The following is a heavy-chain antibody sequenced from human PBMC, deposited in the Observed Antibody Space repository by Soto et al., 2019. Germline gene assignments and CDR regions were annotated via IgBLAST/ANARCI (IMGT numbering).Heavy chain of an antibody. CDR2: ISYDGRNK. V-gene: IGHV3-30*18. J-gene: IGHJ4*02. Sequence: QVQLVESGGGVVQPGRSLRLSCAASGFTFSSYGMHWVRQAPGKGLEWVAVISYDGRNKYYADSVKGRFTISRDNSKNTLYLQIKSLRAEATAVYYCAKDLAYYYGSGSYYPYTFDYWRQGTLVTVSS. D-gene: IGHD3-10*01. CDR1: GFTFSSYG. CDR3: AKDLAYYYGSGSYYPYTFDY.